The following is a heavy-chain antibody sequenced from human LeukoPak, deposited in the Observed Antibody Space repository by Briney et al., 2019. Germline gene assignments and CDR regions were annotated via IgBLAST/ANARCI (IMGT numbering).Heavy chain of an antibody. V-gene: IGHV4-59*01. D-gene: IGHD2-21*01. CDR3: AREGGAPANWFDP. CDR2: IYYSGST. J-gene: IGHJ5*02. CDR1: GGSISSYY. Sequence: SETLSLTCTVSGGSISSYYWSWIRQPPGKGLEWIGYIYYSGSTNYSPSLRSRVTISIDTSKNQFSLKLSSVTAADTAVYYCAREGGAPANWFDPWGQGTLVTVSS.